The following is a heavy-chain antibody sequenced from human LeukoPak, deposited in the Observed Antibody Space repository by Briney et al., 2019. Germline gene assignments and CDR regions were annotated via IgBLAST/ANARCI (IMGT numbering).Heavy chain of an antibody. CDR1: GGSISSYY. V-gene: IGHV4-59*01. D-gene: IGHD1-26*01. CDR3: ARTLGRSYAGA. Sequence: PSETLSLTCTVSGGSISSYYWSWIRQPPGKGLEWIGYIYYSGSTNYNPSLKSRVTISVDTSKNQFSLKLSSVTAADTAVYYCARTLGRSYAGAWGQGTLVTVSS. CDR2: IYYSGST. J-gene: IGHJ5*02.